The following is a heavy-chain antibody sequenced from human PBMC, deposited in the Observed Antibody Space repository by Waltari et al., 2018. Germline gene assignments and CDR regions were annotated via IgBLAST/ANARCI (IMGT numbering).Heavy chain of an antibody. Sequence: EVHLVESGGGLVQPGGSLRLSCAASGFTFSSYWMSWVRQAPGKGLEWVANIKQDGNKLYYVDSVEGRFTSSRDNAKNSLYLQMNSLRAEDTAVYYCARDQMVTVTDDNWFDSWGQGNLVTVSS. CDR1: GFTFSSYW. D-gene: IGHD4-17*01. CDR3: ARDQMVTVTDDNWFDS. CDR2: IKQDGNKL. V-gene: IGHV3-7*01. J-gene: IGHJ5*01.